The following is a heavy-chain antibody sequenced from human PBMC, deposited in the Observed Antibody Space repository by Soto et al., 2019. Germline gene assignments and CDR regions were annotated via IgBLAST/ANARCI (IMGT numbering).Heavy chain of an antibody. J-gene: IGHJ4*02. CDR1: GFTVGSDF. CDR2: IHNGERT. V-gene: IGHV3-53*01. CDR3: ATRGY. D-gene: IGHD2-15*01. Sequence: EVQLVEFGGGLLQPGESLRLSCAASGFTVGSDFMIWVRQPPGKGLEWVSMIHNGERTFYADSVKGRSTISRDNSKNTLFFEMYSLRSDDTAVYYCATRGYWGQGTLVTVSS.